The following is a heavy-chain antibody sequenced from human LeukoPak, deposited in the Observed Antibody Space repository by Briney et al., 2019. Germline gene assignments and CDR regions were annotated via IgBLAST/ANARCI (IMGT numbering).Heavy chain of an antibody. Sequence: GGSLRLSCAASGFTFSRYWMSWVRQAPGKGLEWVSYISSSGSTIFYADSVKGRFTISRDNAKNSLYLQMNSLRAEDTAVYYCARRGIQLWPHDDYWGQGTLVTVSS. CDR3: ARRGIQLWPHDDY. D-gene: IGHD5-18*01. V-gene: IGHV3-48*03. CDR2: ISSSGSTI. CDR1: GFTFSRYW. J-gene: IGHJ4*02.